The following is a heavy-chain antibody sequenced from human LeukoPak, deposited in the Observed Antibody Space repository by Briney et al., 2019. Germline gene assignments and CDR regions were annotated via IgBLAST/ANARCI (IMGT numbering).Heavy chain of an antibody. CDR3: ARGRAATCTFDY. CDR1: GGSISSYY. D-gene: IGHD2-15*01. Sequence: SETLSLTCTVSGGSISSYYWSWIRQPPGKGLEWIGYIYYSGSTYYNPSLKSRVTISVDTSKNQFSLKLSSVTAADTAVYYCARGRAATCTFDYWGQGTLVTVSS. V-gene: IGHV4-59*08. CDR2: IYYSGST. J-gene: IGHJ4*02.